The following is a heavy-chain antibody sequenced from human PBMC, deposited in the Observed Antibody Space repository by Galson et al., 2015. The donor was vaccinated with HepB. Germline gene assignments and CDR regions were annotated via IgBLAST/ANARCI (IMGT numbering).Heavy chain of an antibody. CDR1: GYSFSSYG. J-gene: IGHJ4*02. D-gene: IGHD6-13*01. V-gene: IGHV1-18*01. Sequence: SVKVSCKANGYSFSSYGVTWVRQAPGQGLEWMGWISGYNGNTDYAQKFQGRVTVTTDTSTSTFYIEVKNLRSDDTAMYYCARARYSTSPPDYWGQGTLVTVSS. CDR3: ARARYSTSPPDY. CDR2: ISGYNGNT.